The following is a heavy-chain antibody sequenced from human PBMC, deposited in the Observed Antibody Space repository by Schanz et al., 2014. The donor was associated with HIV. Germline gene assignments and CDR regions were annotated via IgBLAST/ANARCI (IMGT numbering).Heavy chain of an antibody. V-gene: IGHV3-23*04. Sequence: EVLLVESGGGFVQPGGSLRLSCATSGFPFAAYAMTWVRQAPGKGLEWVSAIDGVGDNTYYADSVKGRFTISRDNSKNTVYLRMSGLRAEDTAVYYCANQRYSGTYRPFDYWGRGPLVTVSS. CDR2: IDGVGDNT. CDR3: ANQRYSGTYRPFDY. CDR1: GFPFAAYA. J-gene: IGHJ4*02. D-gene: IGHD1-26*01.